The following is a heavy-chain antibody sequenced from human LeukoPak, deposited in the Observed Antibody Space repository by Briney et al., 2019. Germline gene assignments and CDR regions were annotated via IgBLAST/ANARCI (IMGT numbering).Heavy chain of an antibody. Sequence: GGSLRLSCAASGFIFSSYGMHWVRQAPGKGLEWVAVISYDGSNKYYADSVKGRFTISRDNSKNTLYLQMNSLRAEDTAVYYCAKVGPYSSGWYYFDYWGQGTLVTVSS. CDR2: ISYDGSNK. CDR1: GFIFSSYG. CDR3: AKVGPYSSGWYYFDY. J-gene: IGHJ4*02. V-gene: IGHV3-30*18. D-gene: IGHD6-19*01.